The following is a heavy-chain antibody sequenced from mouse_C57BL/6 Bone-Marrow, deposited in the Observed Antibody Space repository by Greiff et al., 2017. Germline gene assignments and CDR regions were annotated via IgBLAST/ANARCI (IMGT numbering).Heavy chain of an antibody. J-gene: IGHJ3*01. Sequence: EVMLVESGEGLVKPGGSLKLSCAASGFTFSSYAMSWVRQTPEKRLEWVAYISSGGDYIYYADTVKGRFTISRDNARNTLYLQMSSLKSEDTAMDYCTRERYYGSSEGFAYWGQGTLVTVSA. CDR2: ISSGGDYI. D-gene: IGHD1-1*01. CDR3: TRERYYGSSEGFAY. CDR1: GFTFSSYA. V-gene: IGHV5-9-1*02.